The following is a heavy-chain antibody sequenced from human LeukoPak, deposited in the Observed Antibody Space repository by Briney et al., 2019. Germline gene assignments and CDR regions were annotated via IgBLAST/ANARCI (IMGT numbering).Heavy chain of an antibody. J-gene: IGHJ4*02. V-gene: IGHV4-39*01. CDR3: ARHSLNNYGSYY. D-gene: IGHD5-24*01. Sequence: SETLSLTCTVSGGSISSSTYSWTWIRQPPGKGLEWIGSIHYDGNTYYKPSLESRVTISVDTSKIQFSLRLSSATAADMATYYCARHSLNNYGSYYWGQGTLVTVSS. CDR2: IHYDGNT. CDR1: GGSISSSTYS.